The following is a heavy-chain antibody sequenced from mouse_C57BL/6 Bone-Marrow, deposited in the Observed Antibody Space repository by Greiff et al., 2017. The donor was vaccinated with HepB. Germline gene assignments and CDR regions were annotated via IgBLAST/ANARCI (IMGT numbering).Heavy chain of an antibody. Sequence: QVQLKESGAELVRPGTSVKMSCKASGYTFTNYWIGWAKQRPGHGLEWIGDIYPGGGYTNYNEKFKGKATLTADKSSSTAYMQFISLTSEDSAIYYCAILTTVVATGGYFDVWGTGTTVTVSS. V-gene: IGHV1-63*01. D-gene: IGHD1-1*01. J-gene: IGHJ1*03. CDR3: AILTTVVATGGYFDV. CDR1: GYTFTNYW. CDR2: IYPGGGYT.